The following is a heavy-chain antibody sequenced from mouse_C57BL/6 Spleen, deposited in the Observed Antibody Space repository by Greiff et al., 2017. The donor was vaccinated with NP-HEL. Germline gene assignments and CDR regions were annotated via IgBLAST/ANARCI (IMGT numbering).Heavy chain of an antibody. Sequence: QVQLQQPGAELVKPGASVKLSCKASGYTFTSYWMQWVKQRPGQGLEWIGEIDPSDSYTNYNQKFKGKATLTVDTSSSTAYMQLSSLTSEDSAVYYCARRVTTVVAGYFDYWGQGTTLTVSS. V-gene: IGHV1-50*01. CDR1: GYTFTSYW. CDR2: IDPSDSYT. J-gene: IGHJ2*01. D-gene: IGHD1-1*01. CDR3: ARRVTTVVAGYFDY.